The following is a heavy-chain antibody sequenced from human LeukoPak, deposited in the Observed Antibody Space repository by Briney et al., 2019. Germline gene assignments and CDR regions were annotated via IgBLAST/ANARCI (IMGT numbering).Heavy chain of an antibody. CDR1: GFIFSNYA. Sequence: GSLRLSCAASGFIFSNYAMSWVRQAPGKGLEWVSAIVGSGATTFYADSVKGRFTISRDNSKNTLYLQMNSLRAEDTAVYYCAKWGDYDILTGYYVSDYWGQGTLVTVSS. V-gene: IGHV3-23*01. CDR2: IVGSGATT. J-gene: IGHJ4*02. D-gene: IGHD3-9*01. CDR3: AKWGDYDILTGYYVSDY.